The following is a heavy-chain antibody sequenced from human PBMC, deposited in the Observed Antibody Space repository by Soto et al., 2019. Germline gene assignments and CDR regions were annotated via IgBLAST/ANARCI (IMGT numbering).Heavy chain of an antibody. CDR1: GGSISSGGYY. Sequence: SETLSLTCTVSGGSISSGGYYWSWSRQYPGKGLEWIGNIFYSGTTSYNPSLKSRVAISIDTSKNQFSLKLSSVTAADTAVYYCARERQPYITSQGVWFGTCGQGTLVTVSS. CDR3: ARERQPYITSQGVWFGT. D-gene: IGHD3-10*01. V-gene: IGHV4-31*03. J-gene: IGHJ5*02. CDR2: IFYSGTT.